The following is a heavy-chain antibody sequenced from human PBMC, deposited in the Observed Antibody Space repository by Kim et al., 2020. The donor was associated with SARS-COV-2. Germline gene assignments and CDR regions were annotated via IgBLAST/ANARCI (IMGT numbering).Heavy chain of an antibody. J-gene: IGHJ6*02. CDR3: ARTLVLSGYYGMDV. V-gene: IGHV3-30*07. Sequence: ADSVKVRFTIPRDNSKNTLYLQMNSLRAEDTAVYYCARTLVLSGYYGMDVWGQGTTVTVSS. D-gene: IGHD3-10*01.